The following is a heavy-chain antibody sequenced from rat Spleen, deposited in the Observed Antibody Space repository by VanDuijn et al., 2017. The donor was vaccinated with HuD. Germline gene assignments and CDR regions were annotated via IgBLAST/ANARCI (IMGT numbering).Heavy chain of an antibody. D-gene: IGHD4-3*01. Sequence: QVQLKESGPGLVQPSQTLSLTCTVSGFSLSNYGLIWVRQPPGKGLEWMGVIWGNGNTNYNSALKSRLSISRDTSKSQVYLRMNSLQTDDTAKYFCARQGYSGYVFDYWGQGVMVTVSS. V-gene: IGHV2-13*01. J-gene: IGHJ2*01. CDR1: GFSLSNYG. CDR3: ARQGYSGYVFDY. CDR2: IWGNGNT.